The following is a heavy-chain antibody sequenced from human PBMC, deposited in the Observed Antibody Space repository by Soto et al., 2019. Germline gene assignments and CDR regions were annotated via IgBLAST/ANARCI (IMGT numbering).Heavy chain of an antibody. D-gene: IGHD2-15*01. V-gene: IGHV1-69*01. CDR3: ARDRLPHCSGGSCYLEFAH. Sequence: QVRLEQSGSEVKRPGSSVKVSCKASGDILSSFGLSWVRQAPGQGLEWMGGIVPLFGAENYAQRFQGRVTITADESTNTAYMELSSLRSEDTAVYYCARDRLPHCSGGSCYLEFAHWGQGTLVIVSS. J-gene: IGHJ4*02. CDR2: IVPLFGAE. CDR1: GDILSSFG.